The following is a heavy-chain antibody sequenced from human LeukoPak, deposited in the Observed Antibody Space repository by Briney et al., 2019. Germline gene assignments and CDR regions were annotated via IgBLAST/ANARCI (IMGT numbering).Heavy chain of an antibody. Sequence: PETRSLTCAVSGGSISSSNWWSWVRQSPGKGLEWIGEIYHSGTTNYNPSLKSRVTISVDKSKNQFSLKLSSVTAADTAVYYCAVKGAVCGSFDYWGQGNLVTVSS. V-gene: IGHV4-4*03. CDR2: IYHSGTT. CDR3: AVKGAVCGSFDY. D-gene: IGHD5-12*01. CDR1: GGSISSSNW. J-gene: IGHJ4*02.